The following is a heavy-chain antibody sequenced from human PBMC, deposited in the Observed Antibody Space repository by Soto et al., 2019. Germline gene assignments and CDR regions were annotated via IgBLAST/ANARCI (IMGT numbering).Heavy chain of an antibody. CDR2: ITTYNNIT. J-gene: IGHJ5*01. CDR3: ARAPLYNSGWYGEWFDS. D-gene: IGHD6-19*01. V-gene: IGHV1-18*01. CDR1: GYTLNNYG. Sequence: QVQLVQSGVVVKKPGASVTVSCKASGYTLNNYGITWVRQAPGQGLEWMGWITTYNNITKYAQRLQGRVTMITDTSTNTGHMELRSLRSDDTAIYYCARAPLYNSGWYGEWFDSWGQGTLVIVSS.